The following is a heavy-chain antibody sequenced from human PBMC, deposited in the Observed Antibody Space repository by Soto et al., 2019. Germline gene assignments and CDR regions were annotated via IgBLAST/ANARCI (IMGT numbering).Heavy chain of an antibody. CDR3: AHRSFAHDAFDV. J-gene: IGHJ3*01. Sequence: QITLKESGPTLVKPTQTLTLTCTFSGFSLSTSGVGVGWIRQPPGKALGWLALIYWNDDKHYSPSLKSRLTIAQDTSKYQVVLTMNSMDPVDTATYYCAHRSFAHDAFDVWGQGRMVTVSS. D-gene: IGHD3-3*01. CDR2: IYWNDDK. CDR1: GFSLSTSGVG. V-gene: IGHV2-5*01.